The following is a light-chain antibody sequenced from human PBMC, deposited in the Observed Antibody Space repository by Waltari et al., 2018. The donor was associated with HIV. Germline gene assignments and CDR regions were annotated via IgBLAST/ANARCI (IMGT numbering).Light chain of an antibody. CDR2: QDS. V-gene: IGLV3-1*01. CDR1: KLGDKY. CDR3: QAWDGSTAVV. J-gene: IGLJ2*01. Sequence: SYELTQPPSVSVSPGQPASITCSGDKLGDKYACWYQQKPGQPTVLVIYQDSKRPSGIPERFSGSNSGNTATLAISGTQAMDEADYDCQAWDGSTAVVFGGGTKLTVL.